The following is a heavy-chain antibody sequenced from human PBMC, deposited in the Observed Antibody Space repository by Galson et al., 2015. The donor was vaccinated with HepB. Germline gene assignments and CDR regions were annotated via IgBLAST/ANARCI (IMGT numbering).Heavy chain of an antibody. V-gene: IGHV3-53*01. D-gene: IGHD2-2*01. CDR3: ARAIQFCSNSRCYSFDY. J-gene: IGHJ4*02. Sequence: SLRLSCAVSGFSVSSTYMSWVRQAPGKGLEWVSAIYSADSTYYADSVKGRFTISRDNSKNTLYLQMNSLRAEDTAVYYCARAIQFCSNSRCYSFDYWGQGALVTVSS. CDR2: IYSADST. CDR1: GFSVSSTY.